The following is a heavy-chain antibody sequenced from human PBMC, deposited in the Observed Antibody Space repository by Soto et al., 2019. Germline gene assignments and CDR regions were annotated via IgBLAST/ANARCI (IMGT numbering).Heavy chain of an antibody. D-gene: IGHD2-8*02. V-gene: IGHV4-34*01. CDR1: GGSFTGYY. J-gene: IGHJ1*01. CDR3: APTARLLVP. Sequence: SETLSLTCSVSGGSFTGYYNSWIRQSPGRGLEWIGEINDGGITKYSPSLKSRAFMSADRAKKQFSLTLTSLAAADTGVCYCAPTARLLVPWGQGTPVHVSS. CDR2: INDGGIT.